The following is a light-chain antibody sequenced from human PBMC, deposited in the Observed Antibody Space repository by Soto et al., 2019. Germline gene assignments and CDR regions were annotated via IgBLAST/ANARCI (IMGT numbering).Light chain of an antibody. V-gene: IGLV2-23*01. J-gene: IGLJ1*01. CDR1: SSNIGSYNF. CDR2: EGN. Sequence: QAASVSGSPGQSITISCTGTSSNIGSYNFVSWYQQHPGKAPKVIIYEGNQRPSGVSNRFSGSKSGNTASLTISGLQVEDEADYYCCSYAGSSTYVFGTGTKLTVL. CDR3: CSYAGSSTYV.